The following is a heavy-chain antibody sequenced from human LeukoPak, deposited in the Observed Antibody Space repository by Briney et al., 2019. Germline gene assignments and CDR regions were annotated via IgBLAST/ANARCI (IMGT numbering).Heavy chain of an antibody. CDR3: AKIENKKAFDY. D-gene: IGHD1/OR15-1a*01. Sequence: GSLRLSCAASGFTFSDYYMTWIRQPPGKGLEWIGSIYYSGSTYYNPSLKSRVTISVDTSKNQFSLKLSSVTAADTAVYYCAKIENKKAFDYWGQGTLVTVSS. CDR1: GFTFSDYY. CDR2: IYYSGST. V-gene: IGHV4-38-2*01. J-gene: IGHJ4*02.